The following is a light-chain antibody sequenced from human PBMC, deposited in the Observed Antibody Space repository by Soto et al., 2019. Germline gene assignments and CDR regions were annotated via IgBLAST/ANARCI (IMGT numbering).Light chain of an antibody. CDR1: SGHSSYA. CDR3: QTWGTAYYV. Sequence: QSVLTQSPSASASLGASVKLTCTLSSGHSSYAIAWHQQQPEKGPRYLMKLNSDGSHSKGDGIPDRFSGSSSGAERYLTISSLQSEDEADYYCQTWGTAYYVFGTGTKLTVL. CDR2: LNSDGSH. V-gene: IGLV4-69*01. J-gene: IGLJ1*01.